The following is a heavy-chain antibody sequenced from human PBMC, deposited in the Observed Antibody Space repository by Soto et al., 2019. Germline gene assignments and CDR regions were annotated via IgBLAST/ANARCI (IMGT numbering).Heavy chain of an antibody. CDR2: IYHSGTT. CDR1: W. J-gene: IGHJ6*02. V-gene: IGHV4-4*02. D-gene: IGHD6-25*01. CDR3: ARDRVAATRTSYYGLDA. Sequence: WWRWIRQTPGKGLDWIGEIYHSGTTNYNPSLKSRATISVDKSKNHFSLKLTSVTAADTAVYYCARDRVAATRTSYYGLDAWGQGTTVTVSS.